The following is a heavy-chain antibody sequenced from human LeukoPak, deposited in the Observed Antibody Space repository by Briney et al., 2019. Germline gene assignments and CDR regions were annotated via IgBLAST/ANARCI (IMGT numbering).Heavy chain of an antibody. Sequence: GGSLRLSCAASGFTVSSNYMSWVRQAPGKGLEWVSVIYSGGSTYYADSVKGRFTISRDNSKNTLYLQMNSLRAGDTAVYYCARGVGYCTNGVCDYWGQGTLVTVSS. CDR3: ARGVGYCTNGVCDY. V-gene: IGHV3-53*01. J-gene: IGHJ4*02. D-gene: IGHD2-8*01. CDR2: IYSGGST. CDR1: GFTVSSNY.